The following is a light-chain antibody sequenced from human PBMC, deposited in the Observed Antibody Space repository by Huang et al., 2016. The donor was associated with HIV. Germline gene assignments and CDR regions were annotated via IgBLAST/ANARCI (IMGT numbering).Light chain of an antibody. J-gene: IGKJ4*01. CDR1: QDINSN. CDR3: QEYDTLPLT. CDR2: HAS. Sequence: DIQMTKSPSSLSASVGYRVTITFQASQDINSNLNLYMQKPGKAHSHLITHASTLATGVPSRYGGGASGTDFTLTISSLQPEVIARYFCQEYDTLPLTFGGGTRVDIK. V-gene: IGKV1-33*01.